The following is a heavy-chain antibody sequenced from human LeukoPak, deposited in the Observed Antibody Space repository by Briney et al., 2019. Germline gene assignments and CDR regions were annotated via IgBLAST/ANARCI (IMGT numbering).Heavy chain of an antibody. CDR2: ISSSGSTI. Sequence: QPGGSLRLSCAASGFTFSSYEMNWVRQAPGKGLEWVSYISSSGSTIYYADSVKGRFTISRDNAKNSLYLQMYSLRAEDTAVYYCARVGAAVAVDYWGQGTLVTVSS. J-gene: IGHJ4*02. CDR1: GFTFSSYE. V-gene: IGHV3-48*03. D-gene: IGHD6-19*01. CDR3: ARVGAAVAVDY.